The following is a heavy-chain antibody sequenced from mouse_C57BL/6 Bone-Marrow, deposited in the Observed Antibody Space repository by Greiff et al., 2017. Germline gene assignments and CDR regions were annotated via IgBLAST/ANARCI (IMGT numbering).Heavy chain of an antibody. J-gene: IGHJ4*01. CDR3: AKNYYGIHMDY. Sequence: VQLQQPGAELVKPGASVKLSCKASGYTFTSYWMHWVKQRPGQGLEWIGMIHPNSGSTNYNEKFKSKATLTVDKSSSTAYMQLSSLTSEDSAVYYCAKNYYGIHMDYWGQGTSVTVSS. V-gene: IGHV1-64*01. D-gene: IGHD2-1*01. CDR2: IHPNSGST. CDR1: GYTFTSYW.